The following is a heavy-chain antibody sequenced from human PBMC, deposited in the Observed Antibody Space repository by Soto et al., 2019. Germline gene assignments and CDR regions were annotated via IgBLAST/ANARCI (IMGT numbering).Heavy chain of an antibody. CDR3: ATMKLGYCSSTSCYVNWFDP. Sequence: SETLSLTCTVSGGSISSYYWSWIRQPPGKGLDWIGYIYYSGSTNYNPSLKSRVTISVDTSKNQFSLKLSSVTAADTAVYYCATMKLGYCSSTSCYVNWFDPWGQGTLVTVSS. CDR2: IYYSGST. CDR1: GGSISSYY. D-gene: IGHD2-2*01. J-gene: IGHJ5*02. V-gene: IGHV4-59*01.